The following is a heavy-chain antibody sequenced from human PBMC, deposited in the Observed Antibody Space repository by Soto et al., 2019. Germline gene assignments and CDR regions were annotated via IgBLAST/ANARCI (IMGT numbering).Heavy chain of an antibody. CDR2: ISPYNGNT. V-gene: IGHV1-18*01. D-gene: IGHD5-18*01. CDR3: ARDGRGTAMGFTAADWFDP. CDR1: GYTFTSYG. J-gene: IGHJ5*02. Sequence: QVQLVQSGAEVKKPGASLKVSCKASGYTFTSYGISWVRQAPGQGLEWMGWISPYNGNTNYAQMLQGRVTMTTDTSTNTAYMELRSLRSDDTAVYYCARDGRGTAMGFTAADWFDPWGQGTLVTVSS.